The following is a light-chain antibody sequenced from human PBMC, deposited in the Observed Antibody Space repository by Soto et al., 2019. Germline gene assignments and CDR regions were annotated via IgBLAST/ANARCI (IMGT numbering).Light chain of an antibody. J-gene: IGLJ3*02. CDR2: GNN. Sequence: QLVLTQPPSVSGAPGQRVTISCTGSSSNIGAGFDVHWYQQLPGTAPKVLIYGNNNRPSGVSDRFSGSRSGTSASLAITGLQAEDEADYYCQSYDSSLSGSRVFGGGTKLTVL. CDR3: QSYDSSLSGSRV. V-gene: IGLV1-40*01. CDR1: SSNIGAGFD.